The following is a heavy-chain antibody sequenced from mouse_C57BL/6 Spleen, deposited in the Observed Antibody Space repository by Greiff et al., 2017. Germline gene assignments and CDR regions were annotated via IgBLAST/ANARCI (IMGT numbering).Heavy chain of an antibody. V-gene: IGHV1-80*01. Sequence: VKLMESGAELVKPGASVKISCKASGYAFSSYWMNWVKQRPGKGLEWIGQIYPGDGDTNYNGKFKGKATLTADKSSSTAYMQLSSLTSEDSAVYFCARSRYGSSYWYFDVWGTGTTVTVSS. J-gene: IGHJ1*03. CDR3: ARSRYGSSYWYFDV. CDR1: GYAFSSYW. CDR2: IYPGDGDT. D-gene: IGHD1-1*01.